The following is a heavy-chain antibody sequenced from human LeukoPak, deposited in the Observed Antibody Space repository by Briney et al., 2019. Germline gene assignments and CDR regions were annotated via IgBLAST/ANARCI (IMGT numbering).Heavy chain of an antibody. V-gene: IGHV4-4*02. CDR1: GAPISSNNW. CDR2: IYHSGST. J-gene: IGHJ4*02. Sequence: SGTLSLTCAVSGAPISSNNWWWSWVRQPPGKGLEWIGEIYHSGSTNYDPSLKSRVTMSVDKSKNQFSLELSSVTAADTAVYYCAGAEPRGIIWHPYWGQGTLVTVSS. CDR3: AGAEPRGIIWHPY.